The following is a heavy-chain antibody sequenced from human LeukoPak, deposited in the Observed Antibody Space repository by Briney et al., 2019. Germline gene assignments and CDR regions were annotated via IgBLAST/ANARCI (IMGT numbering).Heavy chain of an antibody. CDR1: GFTVSSNY. D-gene: IGHD2-21*01. V-gene: IGHV3-66*01. Sequence: PGGSLRLSCAASGFTVSSNYMRWVRQAPGKGLEWVSLIYSDGSTFYVDSVKGRFTISRDNSKNTLYLQMNSLRAEDTAVYYCAKVRGIDRPHINDAFDIWGQGTMVTVSS. CDR2: IYSDGST. J-gene: IGHJ3*02. CDR3: AKVRGIDRPHINDAFDI.